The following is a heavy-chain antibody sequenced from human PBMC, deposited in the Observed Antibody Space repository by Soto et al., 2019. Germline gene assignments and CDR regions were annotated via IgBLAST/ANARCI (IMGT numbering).Heavy chain of an antibody. CDR2: IIPIFGTA. V-gene: IGHV1-69*01. Sequence: QAQLVQSGAEVKKPGSSVKVSCKASGGTFSSYAISWVRQAPGQGLEWMGGIIPIFGTANYAQKFQGRVTITADESTSTAYMELSSLRSEDTAVYYCARVGGPIVVVPAAISWFDPWGQGTLVTVSS. CDR3: ARVGGPIVVVPAAISWFDP. J-gene: IGHJ5*02. CDR1: GGTFSSYA. D-gene: IGHD2-2*01.